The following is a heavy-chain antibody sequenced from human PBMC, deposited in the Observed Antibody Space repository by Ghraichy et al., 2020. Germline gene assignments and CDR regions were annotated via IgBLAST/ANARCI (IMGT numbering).Heavy chain of an antibody. V-gene: IGHV3-7*01. CDR1: GFTFSSYW. D-gene: IGHD2/OR15-2a*01. CDR2: IKRDGSEK. J-gene: IGHJ3*02. CDR3: ARGHKSMGGLI. Sequence: GGSLNISCAASGFTFSSYWMSWVRQAPGKGLEWVANIKRDGSEKYYVDSVKGRFTVSRDNAKNSLYLQMNSLRAEDTAVYYCARGHKSMGGLIWGQGTMVTVSS.